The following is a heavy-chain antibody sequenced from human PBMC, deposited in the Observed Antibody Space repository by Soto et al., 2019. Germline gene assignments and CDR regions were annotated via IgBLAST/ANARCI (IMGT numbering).Heavy chain of an antibody. D-gene: IGHD6-13*01. CDR1: GGSISSGAYY. V-gene: IGHV4-31*03. CDR2: IDDSGNT. CDR3: GRARATIAAADIFDC. J-gene: IGHJ4*02. Sequence: SETLSLTCTVSGGSISSGAYYWSWIRQHPVRGLECIGHIDDSGNTYYSPSLKSRVTISVDKAKNQFSLKLKSVTAADTAVYYCGRARATIAAADIFDCRGQGTLVTVSS.